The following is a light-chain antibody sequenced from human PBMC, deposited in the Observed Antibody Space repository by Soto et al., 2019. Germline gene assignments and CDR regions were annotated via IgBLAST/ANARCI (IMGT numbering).Light chain of an antibody. CDR1: SSNIGSNT. V-gene: IGLV1-44*01. Sequence: QTVVTQPPSASGTPGQRVTISCSGSSSNIGSNTVNWYRQLPGTAPKLLIYSNNQRPSGVPDRFSGSKSGTSGSLVISGLQSEDEADYYCAAWDDSLNGNWVFGGGTKLTVL. CDR2: SNN. CDR3: AAWDDSLNGNWV. J-gene: IGLJ3*02.